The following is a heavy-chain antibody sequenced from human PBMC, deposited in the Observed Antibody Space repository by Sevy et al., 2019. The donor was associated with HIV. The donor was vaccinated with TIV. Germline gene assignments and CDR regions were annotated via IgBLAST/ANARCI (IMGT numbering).Heavy chain of an antibody. Sequence: GGSLRLSCTASGFTFGDYAMSWFRQAPGKGLEWVGFIRSKANGGTTEYAASVKGRFTISRDDSKSIAYLQMNSLKTEDTAVYYCTGGERHYYYDSSGYILFDYWGQGTLVTVSS. CDR3: TGGERHYYYDSSGYILFDY. CDR1: GFTFGDYA. CDR2: IRSKANGGTT. D-gene: IGHD3-22*01. V-gene: IGHV3-49*03. J-gene: IGHJ4*02.